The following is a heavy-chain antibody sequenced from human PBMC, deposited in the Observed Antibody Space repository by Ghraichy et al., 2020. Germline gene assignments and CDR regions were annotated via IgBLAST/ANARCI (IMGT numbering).Heavy chain of an antibody. D-gene: IGHD3-16*02. J-gene: IGHJ2*01. CDR3: ARGRMITFGGVIATHWYFDL. CDR1: GYTFTSYD. CDR2: MNPNSGNT. Sequence: ASVKVSCKASGYTFTSYDINWVRQATGQGLEWMGWMNPNSGNTGYAQKFQGRVTMTRNTSISTAYMELGSLRSEDTAVYYCARGRMITFGGVIATHWYFDLWGRGTLVTVSS. V-gene: IGHV1-8*01.